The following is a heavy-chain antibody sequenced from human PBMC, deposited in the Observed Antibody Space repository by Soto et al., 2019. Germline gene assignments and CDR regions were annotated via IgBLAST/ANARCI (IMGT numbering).Heavy chain of an antibody. D-gene: IGHD4-17*01. V-gene: IGHV1-69*01. J-gene: IGHJ4*02. CDR2: IIPIFGTA. CDR1: GGTFSSYA. CDR3: ARALDYGDYVNYFDY. Sequence: QVQLVQSGAEVKKPGSSVKVSCKASGGTFSSYAISWVRQAPGQGLEWMGGIIPIFGTANYAQKFQGRVTITADESTSTAYRELSSLRSEDTAVYYCARALDYGDYVNYFDYWGQGTLVTVSS.